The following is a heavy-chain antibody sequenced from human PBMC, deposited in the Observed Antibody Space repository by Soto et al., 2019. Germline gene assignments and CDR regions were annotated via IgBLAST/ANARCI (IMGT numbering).Heavy chain of an antibody. CDR2: INPSGGST. Sequence: ASVKVSCKASGYTFTSYYMHWVRQAPGQGLEWMGIINPSGGSTTYAQKFQGRVTVTRDTSTSTVYMELSSLRSEDTAVYYCARGYDSSGYYNYDVFDIWGQGTMVTVSS. J-gene: IGHJ3*02. V-gene: IGHV1-46*01. D-gene: IGHD3-22*01. CDR1: GYTFTSYY. CDR3: ARGYDSSGYYNYDVFDI.